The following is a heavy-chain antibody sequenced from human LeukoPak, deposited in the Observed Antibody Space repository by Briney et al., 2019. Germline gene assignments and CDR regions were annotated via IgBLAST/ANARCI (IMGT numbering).Heavy chain of an antibody. Sequence: GESLKISCKGSGYRFTKYWIAWVRQMPGKGLEWMGIIHSGDSETRYSPSFQGQVTISADKSISTAYLQWSSLKDSDTAVYYCARVWYSGYEFDYWGQGTLVTVSS. CDR3: ARVWYSGYEFDY. V-gene: IGHV5-51*01. J-gene: IGHJ4*02. CDR1: GYRFTKYW. D-gene: IGHD1-26*01. CDR2: IHSGDSET.